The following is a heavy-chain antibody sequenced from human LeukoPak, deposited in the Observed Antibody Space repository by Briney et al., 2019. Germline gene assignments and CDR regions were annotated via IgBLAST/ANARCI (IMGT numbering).Heavy chain of an antibody. CDR3: TRDGIAAAGSFYYYYYYMDV. J-gene: IGHJ6*03. V-gene: IGHV3-49*04. Sequence: PGRSLRLSCTASGFTFGDYAMSWGRQAPGKGLEWVGFIRSKAYGGTTEYAASVKCRFTISRDDSKSIAYLQMNSLKTEDTAVYYCTRDGIAAAGSFYYYYYYMDVWGKGTTVTVSS. CDR1: GFTFGDYA. D-gene: IGHD6-13*01. CDR2: IRSKAYGGTT.